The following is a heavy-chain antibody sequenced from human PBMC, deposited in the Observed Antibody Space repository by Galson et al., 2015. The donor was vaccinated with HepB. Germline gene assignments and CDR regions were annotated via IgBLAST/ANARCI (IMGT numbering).Heavy chain of an antibody. V-gene: IGHV1-24*01. CDR1: GYTLTELS. Sequence: SVKVSCKVSGYTLTELSMHWVRQAPGKGLEWMGGFDPEDGETIYAQKFQGRVTMTEDTSTDTAYMELSSLRSEDTAVYYCATVRLYDSSGYYGGPFGDWGQVSLVTVSS. D-gene: IGHD3-22*01. CDR3: ATVRLYDSSGYYGGPFGD. J-gene: IGHJ4*02. CDR2: FDPEDGET.